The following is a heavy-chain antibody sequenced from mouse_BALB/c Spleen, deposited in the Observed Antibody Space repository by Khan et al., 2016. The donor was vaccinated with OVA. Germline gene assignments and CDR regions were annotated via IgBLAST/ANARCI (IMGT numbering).Heavy chain of an antibody. J-gene: IGHJ2*01. CDR3: ARTHEG. CDR1: GYTFTSYT. CDR2: INPSSGYT. V-gene: IGHV1-4*01. Sequence: QIQLVQSGAELARPAASVKMSCKASGYTFTSYTMHWVKQRPGQGLEWIGYINPSSGYTKYNQKFKDKATLTADTSSSTAYMQLSRLTSEDAAVYYCARTHEGWGQGTALTVSS.